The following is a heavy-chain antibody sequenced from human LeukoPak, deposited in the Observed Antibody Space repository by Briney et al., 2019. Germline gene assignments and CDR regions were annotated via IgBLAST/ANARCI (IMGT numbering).Heavy chain of an antibody. V-gene: IGHV3-48*01. CDR2: ISSSSTTT. CDR3: ARAQPHIDF. Sequence: GGSLRLSCAASGFIFNTYSMNWVRQAPGKGLEWVSYISSSSTTTYYADSVKGRFTISRDNAKNSLYLQMNSLRVEDTAVYYCARAQPHIDFWGQGTLVTVSS. J-gene: IGHJ4*02. CDR1: GFIFNTYS.